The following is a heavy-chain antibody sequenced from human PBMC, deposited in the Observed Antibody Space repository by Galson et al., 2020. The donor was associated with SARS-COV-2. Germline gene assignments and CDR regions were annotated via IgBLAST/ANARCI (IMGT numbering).Heavy chain of an antibody. CDR1: GGSFSGYY. Sequence: SETLSLTCAVYGGSFSGYYWSWIRQPPGKGLEWIGEINHSGSTNYNPSLKSRVTISVDTSKNQFSLKLSSVTAADTAVYYCARAKLHRYCSGGSCRLYNNWFDPWGQGTLVTVSS. CDR3: ARAKLHRYCSGGSCRLYNNWFDP. J-gene: IGHJ5*02. D-gene: IGHD2-15*01. V-gene: IGHV4-34*01. CDR2: INHSGST.